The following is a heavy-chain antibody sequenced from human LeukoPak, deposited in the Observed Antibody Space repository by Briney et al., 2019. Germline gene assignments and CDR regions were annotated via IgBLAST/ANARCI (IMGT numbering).Heavy chain of an antibody. V-gene: IGHV5-51*01. Sequence: KNGESLKISCRGSGYSFTTYWIGWVRQMPGKGLEWMGIIYPGDSDTRYSPSFQGQVTMSADKSINTAYLQWSSLKASDTAMYYCARRQGCSSTSCPPDSWGQGTLVTVSS. J-gene: IGHJ4*02. CDR1: GYSFTTYW. CDR3: ARRQGCSSTSCPPDS. D-gene: IGHD2-2*01. CDR2: IYPGDSDT.